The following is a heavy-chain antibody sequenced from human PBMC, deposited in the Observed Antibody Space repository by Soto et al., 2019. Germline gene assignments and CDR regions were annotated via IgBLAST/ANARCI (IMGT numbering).Heavy chain of an antibody. CDR2: IVVGSGNT. D-gene: IGHD2-2*01. CDR1: GFTFTSSA. Sequence: SVKVSCKASGFTFTSSAVQWVRQARGQRLEWIGWIVVGSGNTNYAQKFQERVTITRDMSTSTAYMELSSLRSEDTAVYYCAADLCSSTSCQNYYYGMDVWGQGTTVTVSS. CDR3: AADLCSSTSCQNYYYGMDV. J-gene: IGHJ6*02. V-gene: IGHV1-58*01.